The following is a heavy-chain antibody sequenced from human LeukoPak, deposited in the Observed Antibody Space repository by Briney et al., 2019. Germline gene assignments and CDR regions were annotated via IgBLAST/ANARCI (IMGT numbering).Heavy chain of an antibody. CDR2: INQDGSEK. CDR1: GFIFRSYW. J-gene: IGHJ4*02. D-gene: IGHD5-24*01. CDR3: ARERDGRFFDY. Sequence: PGGSLRLSCAASGFIFRSYWMSWVRQAPGKGLEWVANINQDGSEKYFVDSVKGRFTISRDNAKNSLHLQMNTLRAEDTAVYYCARERDGRFFDYWGQGTLVTVSS. V-gene: IGHV3-7*01.